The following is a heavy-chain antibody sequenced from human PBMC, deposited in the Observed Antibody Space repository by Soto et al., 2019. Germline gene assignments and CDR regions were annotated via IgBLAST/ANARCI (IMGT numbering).Heavy chain of an antibody. CDR3: ARAMTTVTTIDY. D-gene: IGHD4-17*01. Sequence: SETLSLTCAVSGGSISSGGYSWSWIRQPPGKGLEWIGYIYHSGSTYYNPSLKSRVTISVDRSKNQFSLKLSSVTAADTAVYYCARAMTTVTTIDYWGQGTLVPSPQ. CDR2: IYHSGST. J-gene: IGHJ4*02. CDR1: GGSISSGGYS. V-gene: IGHV4-30-2*01.